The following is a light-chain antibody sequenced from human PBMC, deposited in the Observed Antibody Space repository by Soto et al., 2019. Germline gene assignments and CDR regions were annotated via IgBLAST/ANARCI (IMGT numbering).Light chain of an antibody. CDR2: GAS. V-gene: IGKV3D-15*01. CDR3: QHYNSYSEA. Sequence: EIVLTQSPGTLSVSPGDRVTLSCRASQSISINLAWYQHKPGQAPRLLIHGASTRATGIPARFSGSGSGTEFTLTISSLQSDDFATYYCQHYNSYSEAFGQGT. J-gene: IGKJ1*01. CDR1: QSISIN.